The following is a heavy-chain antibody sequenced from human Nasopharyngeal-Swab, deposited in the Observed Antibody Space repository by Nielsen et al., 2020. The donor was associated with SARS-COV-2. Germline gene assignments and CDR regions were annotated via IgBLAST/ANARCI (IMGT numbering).Heavy chain of an antibody. Sequence: GSLRLSCAASGFTFSSYGMHWVRQAPGKGLEWVAVIWYDGSNKYYADSVRGRFTISRDNSKNMVNLQLNSLRAEDTAVYYCARMDFIASRDYWGQGTLVTVSS. CDR1: GFTFSSYG. D-gene: IGHD6-13*01. V-gene: IGHV3-33*01. J-gene: IGHJ4*02. CDR2: IWYDGSNK. CDR3: ARMDFIASRDY.